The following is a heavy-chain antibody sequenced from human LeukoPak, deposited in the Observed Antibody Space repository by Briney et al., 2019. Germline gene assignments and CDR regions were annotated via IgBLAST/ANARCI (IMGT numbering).Heavy chain of an antibody. Sequence: AASVKVSCKASGYTFTSYGISWVRQAPGQGLEWMGWVNPISGRTQYAQRFQGRVTMTRDTSITTAYMELSSLTSDDTAVYYCGRVLAPKIDLFDSWGQGTLVTVSS. J-gene: IGHJ4*02. CDR3: GRVLAPKIDLFDS. D-gene: IGHD5-12*01. CDR2: VNPISGRT. V-gene: IGHV1-2*02. CDR1: GYTFTSYG.